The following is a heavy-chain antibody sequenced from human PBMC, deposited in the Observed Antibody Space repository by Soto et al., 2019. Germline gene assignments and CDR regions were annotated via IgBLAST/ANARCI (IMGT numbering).Heavy chain of an antibody. J-gene: IGHJ4*02. CDR2: INVGNGNT. CDR3: ARSIVVVTTIDY. CDR1: GYTFTSDA. V-gene: IGHV1-3*05. D-gene: IGHD2-21*02. Sequence: QVQLVQSGAEEKKPGASVKVSCKASGYTFTSDAMHWVRQAPGQRLEWMGWINVGNGNTKYSQNFQGRVTITSDTPASADYMEPSSARSENTAVYYCARSIVVVTTIDYWGQGTLVTVSS.